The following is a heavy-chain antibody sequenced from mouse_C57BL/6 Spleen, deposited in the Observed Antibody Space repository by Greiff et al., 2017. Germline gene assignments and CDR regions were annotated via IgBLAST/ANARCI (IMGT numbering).Heavy chain of an antibody. D-gene: IGHD1-1*01. CDR3: ARTIYYGSTPYYFDY. V-gene: IGHV2-9-1*01. CDR2: IWTGGGT. CDR1: GFSLTSYA. Sequence: QVQLKQSGPGLVAPSQSLSITCTVSGFSLTSYAISWVRQPPGKGLEWLGVIWTGGGTNYNSALKSRLSISKDNSKSQVFLKMNSLQTDDTARYYCARTIYYGSTPYYFDYWGQGTTLTVSS. J-gene: IGHJ2*01.